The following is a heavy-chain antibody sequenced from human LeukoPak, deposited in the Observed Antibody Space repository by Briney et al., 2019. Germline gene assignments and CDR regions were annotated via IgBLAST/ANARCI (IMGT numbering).Heavy chain of an antibody. CDR1: GLTFSSFE. J-gene: IGHJ4*02. Sequence: GGSLRLSCAASGLTFSSFEMNWVSQAPGKGLEWVSYMRNSGRTIYYTDSVKGRFTISRDNAKNSLYLQMNSLRAEDTAVYYCARDVGSGWFDYWGQGTLVTVSS. CDR3: ARDVGSGWFDY. V-gene: IGHV3-48*03. D-gene: IGHD6-19*01. CDR2: MRNSGRTI.